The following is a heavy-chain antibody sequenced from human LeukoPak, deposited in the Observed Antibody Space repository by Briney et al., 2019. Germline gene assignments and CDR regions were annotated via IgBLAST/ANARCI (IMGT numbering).Heavy chain of an antibody. CDR2: LFYGGTT. CDR1: GGSIRDYY. CDR3: ARVLGGLPVI. V-gene: IGHV4-59*01. J-gene: IGHJ4*02. D-gene: IGHD3-16*01. Sequence: PSETLSLTCTVSGGSIRDYYWSWLRQPPGKGLEWIGFLFYGGTTNYNPSLKSRVSISVDTSKNQFSLNLSSVTAADTAVYYCARVLGGLPVIWGQGSLVTVSS.